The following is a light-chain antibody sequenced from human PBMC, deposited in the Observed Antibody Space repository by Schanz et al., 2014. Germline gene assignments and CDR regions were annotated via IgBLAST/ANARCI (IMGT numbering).Light chain of an antibody. V-gene: IGLV2-8*01. CDR2: DVS. CDR3: SSHAGSGTLV. CDR1: SSDVGGYNY. Sequence: QSALTQPPSASGSPGQSVTISCTGTSSDVGGYNYVSWYQQHPGKAPKLMIYDVSKRPSGVPDRFSGSKSGNTASLTISGLQAEDEADYYCSSHAGSGTLVFGGGTKVTVL. J-gene: IGLJ2*01.